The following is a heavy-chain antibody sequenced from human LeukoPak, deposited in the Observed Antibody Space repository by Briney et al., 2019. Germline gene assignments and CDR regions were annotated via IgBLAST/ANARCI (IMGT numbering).Heavy chain of an antibody. CDR2: IYYSGST. Sequence: SETLSLTCTVSGGSISSYYWSWIRQPPGKGLEWIGYIYYSGSTNYNPSLKSRVTISVDTSKNQFSLKLSSVTAADTAVYYCARERIQLANWFDPWGQGTLVTVSS. CDR1: GGSISSYY. V-gene: IGHV4-59*12. J-gene: IGHJ5*02. CDR3: ARERIQLANWFDP. D-gene: IGHD5-18*01.